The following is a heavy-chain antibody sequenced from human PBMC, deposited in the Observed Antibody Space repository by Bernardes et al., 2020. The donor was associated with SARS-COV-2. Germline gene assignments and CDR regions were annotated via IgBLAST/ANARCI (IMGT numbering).Heavy chain of an antibody. J-gene: IGHJ6*02. CDR2: ISAYDGNT. D-gene: IGHD5-12*01. CDR1: GYTFTSSG. V-gene: IGHV1-18*01. Sequence: ASVKVSCKASGYTFTSSGINWVRQAPGQGLEWMGWISAYDGNTKYAQNFQDRVTMTTDTSTSTAYMELRSLRSDDTAVYYCAREDSGYDSAYYGMDVWGQGTTVTVSS. CDR3: AREDSGYDSAYYGMDV.